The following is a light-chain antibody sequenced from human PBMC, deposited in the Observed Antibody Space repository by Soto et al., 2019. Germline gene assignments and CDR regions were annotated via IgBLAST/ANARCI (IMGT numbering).Light chain of an antibody. V-gene: IGKV3-15*01. J-gene: IGKJ2*01. CDR3: HQHNNLPRT. CDR1: QSVSSN. CDR2: GAS. Sequence: EIVMTQSPATLSVSPGERATLSCRASQSVSSNLAWYQQKPGQAPRLLIYGASTRATGIPDRFSGSGSGTEFHLTISSLQSEDFAVYYCHQHNNLPRTFGQGTKLEIK.